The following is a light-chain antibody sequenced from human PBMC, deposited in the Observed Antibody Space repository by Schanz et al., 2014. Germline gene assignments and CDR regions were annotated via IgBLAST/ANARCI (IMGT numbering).Light chain of an antibody. CDR3: CSYAGSINLGV. J-gene: IGLJ2*01. Sequence: QSALTQPASVSGSPGQSITISCTGTSSDVGRYNLVSWYQQHPGKAPKLMIYEVSKRPSGVSTRFSGSKSGNTASLTISGLQAEDEADYYCCSYAGSINLGVFGGGTKVTVL. V-gene: IGLV2-23*02. CDR1: SSDVGRYNL. CDR2: EVS.